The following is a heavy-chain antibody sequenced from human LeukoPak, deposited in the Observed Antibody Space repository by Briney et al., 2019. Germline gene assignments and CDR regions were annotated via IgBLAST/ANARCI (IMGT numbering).Heavy chain of an antibody. D-gene: IGHD3-22*01. V-gene: IGHV4-34*01. CDR2: INHSGGT. J-gene: IGHJ6*01. Sequence: PSETLSLTCAVYGGSFSGYYWSWIREPPGKGLEWIGEINHSGGTNYNPSLKSRVTISGDTSKSQFSLKLSSVTAADTAVYCCARASYDSSGYRRYYNYYGMDVWGQGTTVTVPS. CDR1: GGSFSGYY. CDR3: ARASYDSSGYRRYYNYYGMDV.